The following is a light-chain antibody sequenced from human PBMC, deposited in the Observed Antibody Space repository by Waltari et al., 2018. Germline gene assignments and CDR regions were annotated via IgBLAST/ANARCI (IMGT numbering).Light chain of an antibody. Sequence: QSALTQPASVSGSPGQSITISCTGTSSDVGGYNYVSWYQQHPGKAPKLMIYAVTNRPSGFSTRFSGSKSANTASLTISGLQAEDEADYYCSSYTSSNTLGFGTGTKVTVL. CDR3: SSYTSSNTLG. V-gene: IGLV2-14*03. CDR1: SSDVGGYNY. J-gene: IGLJ1*01. CDR2: AVT.